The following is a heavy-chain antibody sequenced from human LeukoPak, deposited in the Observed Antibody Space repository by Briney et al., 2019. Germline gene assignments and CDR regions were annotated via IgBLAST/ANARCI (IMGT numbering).Heavy chain of an antibody. V-gene: IGHV4-30-4*08. CDR2: IYYSGST. J-gene: IGHJ5*02. D-gene: IGHD2-2*01. CDR1: GGSISSGDYY. CDR3: AREALTYCSSTSCYGNWFDP. Sequence: SQTLSLTCTVSGGSISSGDYYWSWIRQPPGKGLEWIGYIYYSGSTYYNPSLKSRVTISVDTSKNQFSLKLSSVTAADTAVYYCAREALTYCSSTSCYGNWFDPWGQGTLVTVSS.